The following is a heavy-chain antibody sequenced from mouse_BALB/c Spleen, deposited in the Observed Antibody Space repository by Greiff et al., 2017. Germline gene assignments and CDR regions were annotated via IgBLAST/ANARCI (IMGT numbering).Heavy chain of an antibody. J-gene: IGHJ2*01. CDR1: GYTFTSYW. Sequence: QVQLQQPGAELVKPGASVKLSCKASGYTFTSYWMHWVKQRPGQGLEWIGEINPSNGRTNYNEKFKSKATLTVDKSSSTAYTQLSSLTSEDSAVYYCARDYRYFDYWGQGTTLTVSS. V-gene: IGHV1S81*02. CDR3: ARDYRYFDY. D-gene: IGHD2-14*01. CDR2: INPSNGRT.